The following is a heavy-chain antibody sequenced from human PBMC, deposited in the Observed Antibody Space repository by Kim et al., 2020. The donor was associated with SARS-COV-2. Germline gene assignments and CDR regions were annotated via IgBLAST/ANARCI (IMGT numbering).Heavy chain of an antibody. CDR1: GFTFSSYG. J-gene: IGHJ4*02. CDR2: ISYDGSNK. D-gene: IGHD6-6*01. CDR3: AKGRTYSSSSEHDY. V-gene: IGHV3-30*18. Sequence: GGSLRLSCAASGFTFSSYGMHWVRQAPGKGLEWVAVISYDGSNKYYADSVKGRSIISRDNSKNTLYLQMNSLSAEDTAVYYCAKGRTYSSSSEHDYWGQG.